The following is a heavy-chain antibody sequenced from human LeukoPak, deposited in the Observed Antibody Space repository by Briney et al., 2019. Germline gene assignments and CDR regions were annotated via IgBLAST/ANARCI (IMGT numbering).Heavy chain of an antibody. Sequence: GGSLRLSCAASGFTFGSNWMSWVRQAPGKGLEWVAHINQDGSVRYYVDSVKGRFTISRDNTKNSLYLQMNNLRVDDTAIYYCARDPSTASAWFYFDLWGQGTLVPVSS. CDR2: INQDGSVR. V-gene: IGHV3-7*01. CDR1: GFTFGSNW. D-gene: IGHD6-19*01. CDR3: ARDPSTASAWFYFDL. J-gene: IGHJ4*02.